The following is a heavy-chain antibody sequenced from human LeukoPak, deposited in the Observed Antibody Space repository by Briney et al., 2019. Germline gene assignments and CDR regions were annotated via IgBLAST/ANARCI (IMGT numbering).Heavy chain of an antibody. CDR3: ARGRSIAARPGVLRYYYYGMDV. CDR1: GGSFSGYY. D-gene: IGHD6-6*01. CDR2: INHSGST. J-gene: IGHJ6*02. Sequence: KTSETLSLTCAVYGGSFSGYYWSWIRQPPGKGLEWIGEINHSGSTNHNPSLKGRVTISVDTSKNQFSLKLSSVTAADTAVYYCARGRSIAARPGVLRYYYYGMDVWGQGTTVTVSS. V-gene: IGHV4-34*01.